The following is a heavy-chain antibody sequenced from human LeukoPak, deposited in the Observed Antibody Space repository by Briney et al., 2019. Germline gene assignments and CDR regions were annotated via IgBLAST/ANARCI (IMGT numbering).Heavy chain of an antibody. V-gene: IGHV3-23*01. D-gene: IGHD3-22*01. CDR1: GFTFSSYA. CDR2: ISGSGDST. J-gene: IGHJ4*02. Sequence: GGSLRLSCAASGFTFSSYAMSWVRQAPGKGLEWVSAISGSGDSTYYADSVKGRFTISRDNSKNTLYLQMNSLRAEDTAVYYCAKDTLRYYDSSGYFGYWGQGTLVTVSS. CDR3: AKDTLRYYDSSGYFGY.